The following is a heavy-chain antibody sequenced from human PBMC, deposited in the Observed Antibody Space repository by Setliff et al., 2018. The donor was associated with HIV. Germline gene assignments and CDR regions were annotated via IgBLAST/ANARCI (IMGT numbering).Heavy chain of an antibody. CDR1: GFTFSSYW. Sequence: GGSLRLSCAASGFTFSSYWMNWVRQAPGRGLEWVANIKQDGSDKYYVDSVKGRFTISRDNAKNSLYLQMNSLRADDTAVYYCARAINKAFDIWGQGTMVTVSS. CDR2: IKQDGSDK. J-gene: IGHJ3*02. V-gene: IGHV3-7*03. CDR3: ARAINKAFDI.